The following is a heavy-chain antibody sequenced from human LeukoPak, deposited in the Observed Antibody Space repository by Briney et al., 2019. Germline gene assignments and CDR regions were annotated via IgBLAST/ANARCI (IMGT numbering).Heavy chain of an antibody. CDR1: GFTIYTNY. J-gene: IGHJ4*02. CDR2: IYTGGGT. D-gene: IGHD3-3*01. Sequence: GGSLRLSCKVSGFTIYTNYMSWVRQAPGKGLEWISIIYTGGGTSYAASVRGRFTVSKDGSVDTVFLQLTDLTKEDTAVYYCARLSGKSYRAPLHYWGQGTLVTVS. CDR3: ARLSGKSYRAPLHY. V-gene: IGHV3-66*02.